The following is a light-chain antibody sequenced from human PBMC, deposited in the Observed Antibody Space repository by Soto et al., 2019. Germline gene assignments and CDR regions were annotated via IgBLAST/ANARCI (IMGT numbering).Light chain of an antibody. CDR3: QQYGSSPQT. CDR1: QSVSGSY. V-gene: IGKV3-20*01. CDR2: GAS. J-gene: IGKJ1*01. Sequence: EIVLTQSPGTLSLSPGERAALSCWASQSVSGSYLAWYQQKPGQAPRLLIYGASSRATGIPDRFSGSGSGTDFTLTISRLGPEDFAVYYCQQYGSSPQTFGQGTKVEMK.